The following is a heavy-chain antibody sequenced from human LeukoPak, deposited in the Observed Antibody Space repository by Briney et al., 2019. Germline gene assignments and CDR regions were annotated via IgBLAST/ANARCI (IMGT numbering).Heavy chain of an antibody. CDR2: IGAGGTFT. Sequence: GGSLRLSCTASGFTFSSYAMNWVRQAPGKGLEWVSGIGAGGTFTYYADSVKGRFTIFRDNSRNTLYLQMNSLRADDTAVYYCAKDHDYTTYGYYFDYWGQGTLVTVSS. D-gene: IGHD4-11*01. CDR1: GFTFSSYA. V-gene: IGHV3-23*01. J-gene: IGHJ4*02. CDR3: AKDHDYTTYGYYFDY.